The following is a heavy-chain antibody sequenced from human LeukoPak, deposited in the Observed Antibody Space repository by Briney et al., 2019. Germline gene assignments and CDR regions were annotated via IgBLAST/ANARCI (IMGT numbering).Heavy chain of an antibody. V-gene: IGHV4-59*01. CDR3: ARADDFWSGYYEYDAFDI. D-gene: IGHD3-3*01. CDR1: GGSISSYY. J-gene: IGHJ3*02. CDR2: IHYSGST. Sequence: SETLSLTCTVPGGSISSYYWSWIRQPPGKGLEWIGYIHYSGSTNYNPSLKSRVTISVDTSKNQFYLKLSSVTAADTAVYYCARADDFWSGYYEYDAFDIWGQGTMVTVSS.